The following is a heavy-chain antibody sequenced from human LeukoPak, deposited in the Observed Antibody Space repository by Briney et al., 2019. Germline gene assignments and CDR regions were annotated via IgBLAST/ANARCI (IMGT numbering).Heavy chain of an antibody. J-gene: IGHJ4*02. CDR2: IKTDGSEK. V-gene: IGHV3-7*01. Sequence: GGSLRLSCAASGFTVSSNYMSWVRQAPGKGLQWVANIKTDGSEKYYVDSVKARFTISRDNAKNTLYLQMESLRVEDTAIYYCATDWAWGGFDHWGQGALVTVSS. CDR1: GFTVSSNY. D-gene: IGHD3-16*01. CDR3: ATDWAWGGFDH.